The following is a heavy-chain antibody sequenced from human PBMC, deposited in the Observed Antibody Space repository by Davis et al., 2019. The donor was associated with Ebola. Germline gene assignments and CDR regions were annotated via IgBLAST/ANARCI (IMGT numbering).Heavy chain of an antibody. Sequence: GESLKISCRGSGFTFGDYAMNWVRQAPGKGLEWVSSIGNSGRTIYYADSVKGRFTISRDNAKNSLYLQMNSLRAEDTAVYYCARWDYWGQGTLVTVSS. J-gene: IGHJ4*02. CDR1: GFTFGDYA. CDR2: IGNSGRTI. V-gene: IGHV3-48*03. CDR3: ARWDY.